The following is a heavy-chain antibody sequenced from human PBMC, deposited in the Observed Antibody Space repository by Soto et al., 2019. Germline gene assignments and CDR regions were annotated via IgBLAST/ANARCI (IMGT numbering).Heavy chain of an antibody. CDR1: GFTVSSNY. J-gene: IGHJ3*02. V-gene: IGHV3-53*01. CDR3: ARYTVTTAFDI. Sequence: GGSLRLSCAASGFTVSSNYMSWVRQAPGKGLEWVSVIYSGGSTYYADSVKGRFTISRDNSKNTLYLQMNSLRAEDTAVYYCARYTVTTAFDIWGQGTMVTVSS. CDR2: IYSGGST. D-gene: IGHD4-17*01.